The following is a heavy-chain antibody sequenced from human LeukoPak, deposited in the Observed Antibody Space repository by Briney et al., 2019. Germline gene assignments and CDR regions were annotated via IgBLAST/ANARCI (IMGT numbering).Heavy chain of an antibody. Sequence: SETLSLTCAVYGGSFSGYYWSWIRQPPGKGLEWIGEINHSGSTNYNPSLKSRVTISVGTSKNQFSLKLSSVTAADTAVYYCARGASGYSYGFDYWGQGTLVTVSS. D-gene: IGHD5-18*01. J-gene: IGHJ4*02. CDR2: INHSGST. CDR3: ARGASGYSYGFDY. V-gene: IGHV4-34*01. CDR1: GGSFSGYY.